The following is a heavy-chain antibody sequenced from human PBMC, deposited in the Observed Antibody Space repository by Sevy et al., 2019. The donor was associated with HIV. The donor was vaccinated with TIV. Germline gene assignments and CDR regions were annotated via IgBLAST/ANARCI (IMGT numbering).Heavy chain of an antibody. CDR3: ESGDYGWESDYNQYYMDV. CDR2: INSDGSST. Sequence: GVSLRLSCAASGFTFSSYWMHWVRQAPGKGLVWVSRINSDGSSTSYADSVKGRFTISRDNAKNTLYLQMNSLRAEDTAVYYCESGDYGWESDYNQYYMDVWGKGTTVTVSS. CDR1: GFTFSSYW. J-gene: IGHJ6*03. V-gene: IGHV3-74*01. D-gene: IGHD3-10*01.